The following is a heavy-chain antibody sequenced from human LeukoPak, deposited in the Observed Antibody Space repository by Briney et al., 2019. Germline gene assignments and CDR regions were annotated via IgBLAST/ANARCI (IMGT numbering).Heavy chain of an antibody. V-gene: IGHV4-30-4*01. CDR1: GGSISSGDYY. J-gene: IGHJ6*02. CDR3: ASLRLVRHLTPTYCSGGSCYYYYGMDV. Sequence: SQTLSLTDTVSGGSISSGDYYWSWIRQPPGKGLDWIGYIYYSGSTYCNSSRKSRVTISVDTSKNQFSLKLSSVTAADTAVYYCASLRLVRHLTPTYCSGGSCYYYYGMDVWGQGTTVTVSS. CDR2: IYYSGST. D-gene: IGHD2-15*01.